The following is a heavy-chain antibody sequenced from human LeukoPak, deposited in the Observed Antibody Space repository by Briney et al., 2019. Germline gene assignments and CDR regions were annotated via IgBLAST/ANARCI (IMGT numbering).Heavy chain of an antibody. CDR1: GFIFSSYA. CDR3: AKDLTGWYYFDY. Sequence: GGSLRLSCAASGFIFSSYAMSWVRQAPGEGLEWVSAISDSGDSTYYADSVKGRFTISRDNSKNTLYLQMNSLRAEDTAIYYCAKDLTGWYYFDYWGQGTLVTVSS. J-gene: IGHJ4*02. D-gene: IGHD1-14*01. CDR2: ISDSGDST. V-gene: IGHV3-23*01.